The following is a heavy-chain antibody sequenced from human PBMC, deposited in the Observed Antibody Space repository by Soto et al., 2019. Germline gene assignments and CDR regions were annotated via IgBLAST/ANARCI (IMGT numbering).Heavy chain of an antibody. Sequence: ASVKVSCKASGYTFTSYYMHWVRQAPGQGLEWMGIINPSGGSTSYAQKFQGRVTMTRDTSTSTVYMELSSLRSEDTAVYYCARTHPDFDYYDSSCRERTSYYYGMDVRGQGTTVTVSS. J-gene: IGHJ6*02. D-gene: IGHD3-22*01. CDR3: ARTHPDFDYYDSSCRERTSYYYGMDV. CDR2: INPSGGST. CDR1: GYTFTSYY. V-gene: IGHV1-46*01.